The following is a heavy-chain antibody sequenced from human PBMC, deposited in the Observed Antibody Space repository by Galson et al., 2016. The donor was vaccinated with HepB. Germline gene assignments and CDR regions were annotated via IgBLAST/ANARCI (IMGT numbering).Heavy chain of an antibody. J-gene: IGHJ6*02. V-gene: IGHV4-34*01. CDR2: INHSGST. D-gene: IGHD2-2*01. CDR3: ARAGPSEGLSSPDGMDV. Sequence: SETLSLTCVVSGGAFNGYYWSWIRQPPGKGLEWIGEINHSGSTNYNPSLQNRVTLSLDTSKNQVSLNLTSLTAADAGVYFCARAGPSEGLSSPDGMDVWGQGTTVTVSS. CDR1: GGAFNGYY.